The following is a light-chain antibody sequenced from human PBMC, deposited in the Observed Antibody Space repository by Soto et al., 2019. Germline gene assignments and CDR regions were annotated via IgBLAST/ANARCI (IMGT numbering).Light chain of an antibody. V-gene: IGKV4-1*01. J-gene: IGKJ1*01. CDR2: WAS. CDR3: QQYYSTPAWT. Sequence: DIVMTQSPDSLAVSLGERATINCKSSQSVLYSSNNKNYLAWYQHKPGQPPKLLIYWASTRESGVPVRFSGSGSGTDFTLTINSLQAEDAAVYYCQQYYSTPAWTFGQGTKAEIK. CDR1: QSVLYSSNNKNY.